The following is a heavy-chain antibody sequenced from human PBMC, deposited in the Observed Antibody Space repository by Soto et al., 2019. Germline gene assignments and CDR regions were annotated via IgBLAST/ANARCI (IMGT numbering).Heavy chain of an antibody. CDR3: AGGRITIFGVVIPGY. CDR2: IKQDGSEK. D-gene: IGHD3-3*01. J-gene: IGHJ4*02. CDR1: GFTFSSYW. V-gene: IGHV3-7*01. Sequence: GGSLRLSCAASGFTFSSYWMSWVRQAPGKGLEWVANIKQDGSEKYYVDSVKGRFTISRDNAKNSLYLQMNSLRAEDTAVYYCAGGRITIFGVVIPGYWGQGTLVTVSS.